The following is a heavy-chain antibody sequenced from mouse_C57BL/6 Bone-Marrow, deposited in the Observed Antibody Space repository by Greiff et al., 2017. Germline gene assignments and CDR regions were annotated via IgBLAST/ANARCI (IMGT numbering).Heavy chain of an antibody. Sequence: EVQGVESGGGLVQPGGSLKLSCAASGFTFSDYGMAWVRQAPRKGPEWVAFISNLAYSIYYADTVTGRFTISRENAKNTLYLEMSSLRSEDTAMYYCATYGGTDWGQGTLVTVSA. CDR1: GFTFSDYG. CDR2: ISNLAYSI. J-gene: IGHJ3*01. V-gene: IGHV5-15*01. D-gene: IGHD1-1*01. CDR3: ATYGGTD.